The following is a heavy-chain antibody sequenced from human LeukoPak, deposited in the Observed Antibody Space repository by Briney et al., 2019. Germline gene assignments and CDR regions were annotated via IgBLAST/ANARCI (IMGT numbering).Heavy chain of an antibody. CDR1: GGTFSSYA. CDR3: ARGAGVYDSSGKTFDH. D-gene: IGHD3-22*01. CDR2: IIPIFGTA. J-gene: IGHJ4*02. Sequence: SVTVSFKASGGTFSSYAISWVRQAPGQGLEWMGGIIPIFGTANYAQKFQGRVTITADESTSTAYMELSSLRSEDTAVYYCARGAGVYDSSGKTFDHWGQGTLVTVSS. V-gene: IGHV1-69*01.